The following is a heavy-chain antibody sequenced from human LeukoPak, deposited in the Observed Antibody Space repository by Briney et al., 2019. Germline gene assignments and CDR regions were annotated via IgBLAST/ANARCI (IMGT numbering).Heavy chain of an antibody. J-gene: IGHJ6*02. CDR1: GGSISSYY. V-gene: IGHV4-59*12. CDR3: ARDQITMVRGVEYYYGMDV. Sequence: SETLSLTCTVSGGSISSYYWSWIRQPPGKGLEWIGYIYYSGSTNYNPSLKSRVTISVDTSKNQFSLKLSSVTAADTAVYYCARDQITMVRGVEYYYGMDVWGQGTTVTVSS. D-gene: IGHD3-10*01. CDR2: IYYSGST.